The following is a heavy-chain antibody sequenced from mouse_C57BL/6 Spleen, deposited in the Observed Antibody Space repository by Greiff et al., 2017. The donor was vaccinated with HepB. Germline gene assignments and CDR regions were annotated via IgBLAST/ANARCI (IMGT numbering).Heavy chain of an antibody. V-gene: IGHV1-80*01. CDR2: IYPGDGDT. CDR3: ARGTAFDY. CDR1: GYAFSGYW. J-gene: IGHJ2*01. D-gene: IGHD3-3*01. Sequence: QVQLQQSGAELVKPGASVKISCKASGYAFSGYWMNWVKQRPGKGLEWIGQIYPGDGDTNYNGKFKGKATLTADKSSSTAYMQLSSLTSEDSAVYFCARGTAFDYWGQGTTLTVSS.